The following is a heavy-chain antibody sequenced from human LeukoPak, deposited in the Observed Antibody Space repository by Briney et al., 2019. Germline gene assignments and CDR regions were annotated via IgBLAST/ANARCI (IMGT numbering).Heavy chain of an antibody. CDR1: GYTFTSYG. D-gene: IGHD3-10*01. J-gene: IGHJ4*02. CDR2: ISAYNGNT. V-gene: IGHV1-18*01. Sequence: ASVKVSCKASGYTFTSYGISWVRQAPGQGLEWMGWISAYNGNTNYAQKLQGRVTMTTDTSTSTAYMELRSLRSDDTAVYYCARDRRITMVRGVIIPDYWGQGTLVTVSS. CDR3: ARDRRITMVRGVIIPDY.